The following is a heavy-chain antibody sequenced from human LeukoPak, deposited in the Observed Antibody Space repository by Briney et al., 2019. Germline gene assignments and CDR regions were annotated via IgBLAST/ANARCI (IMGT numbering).Heavy chain of an antibody. V-gene: IGHV3-33*08. CDR3: ATQGGY. D-gene: IGHD3-16*01. J-gene: IGHJ4*02. Sequence: PGRSLILSCAASGFTFSSYGIHWVRQAPGKGLEWVAVIWYDGSNDNYADSVKGRFTISRDNSKNTLYLQMNSLRAEDTAVYYCATQGGYWGQGTLVTVSS. CDR1: GFTFSSYG. CDR2: IWYDGSND.